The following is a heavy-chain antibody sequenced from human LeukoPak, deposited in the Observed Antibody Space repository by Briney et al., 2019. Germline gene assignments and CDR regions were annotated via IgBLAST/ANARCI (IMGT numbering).Heavy chain of an antibody. V-gene: IGHV3-43D*04. J-gene: IGHJ4*02. CDR1: GFTFDDYA. CDR3: AKDGAVTTEYYFDY. Sequence: GGSLRLSCAASGFTFDDYAMHWVRQAPGKGLEWVSLISWDGGSTYYADSVKGRFTISRDNSKNSLYLQMISLRAEDTALYYCAKDGAVTTEYYFDYWGQGTLVTVSS. D-gene: IGHD4-17*01. CDR2: ISWDGGST.